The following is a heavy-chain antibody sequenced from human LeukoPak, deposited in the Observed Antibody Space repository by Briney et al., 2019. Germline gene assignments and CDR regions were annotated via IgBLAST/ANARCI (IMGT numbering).Heavy chain of an antibody. D-gene: IGHD3/OR15-3a*01. CDR1: GYSISSGYY. CDR2: IYYSGNT. CDR3: ARQTGSGLFILP. Sequence: ASETLSLTCTVSGYSISSGYYWGWIRQPPGKGLEWIGSIYYSGNTYYNASLKSQVSISIDTSKNQFSLKLTSVTAADTAVYYCARQTGSGLFILPGGQGTLVTVSS. J-gene: IGHJ4*02. V-gene: IGHV4-38-2*02.